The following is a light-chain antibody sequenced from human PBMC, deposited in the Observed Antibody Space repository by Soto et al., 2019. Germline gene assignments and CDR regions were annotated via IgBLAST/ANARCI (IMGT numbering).Light chain of an antibody. CDR2: DAS. Sequence: EIVMTQSPATLSVSPGDRATLSCRASQSVDNDLAWYQQKPGQPPRLLIYDASTRATGIPARFSGSQSGTEFTLTISSLLSEDFAVYYCQQYNKWPPWTFGQGTKVDIK. J-gene: IGKJ1*01. V-gene: IGKV3D-15*01. CDR3: QQYNKWPPWT. CDR1: QSVDND.